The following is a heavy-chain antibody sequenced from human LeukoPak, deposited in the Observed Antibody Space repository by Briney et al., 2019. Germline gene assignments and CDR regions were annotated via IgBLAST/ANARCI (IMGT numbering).Heavy chain of an antibody. J-gene: IGHJ6*03. V-gene: IGHV4-59*12. D-gene: IGHD6-19*01. CDR1: GGSISSYY. Sequence: SETLSLTCTVSGGSISSYYWNWIRQPPGKGLEWIGYISYSGSTNYSPSLKSRVTISLDTSKNQFSLKLSSVTAADTAVYYCARPRPHSSGWYTYYYMDVWGKGTTVTVSS. CDR2: ISYSGST. CDR3: ARPRPHSSGWYTYYYMDV.